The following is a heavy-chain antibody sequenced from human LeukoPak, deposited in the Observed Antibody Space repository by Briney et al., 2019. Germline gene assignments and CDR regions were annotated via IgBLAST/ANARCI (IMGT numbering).Heavy chain of an antibody. V-gene: IGHV4-38-2*02. J-gene: IGHJ4*02. D-gene: IGHD2-15*01. Sequence: SETLSLTCTVSGYSISSGYYWGWIRQPPGKGLEWIGYIYYSGSTYYNPSLKSRVTISVDTSKNQFSLKLSSVTAADTAVYYCARGDCSGGSCYDYWGQGTLVTVPS. CDR3: ARGDCSGGSCYDY. CDR2: IYYSGST. CDR1: GYSISSGYY.